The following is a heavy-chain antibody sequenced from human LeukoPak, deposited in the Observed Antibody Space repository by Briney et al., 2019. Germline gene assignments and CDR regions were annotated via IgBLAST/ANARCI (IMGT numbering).Heavy chain of an antibody. CDR3: AKDPTSSYYNYGIDV. CDR2: IIPIFGTS. CDR1: GGTFSSYA. D-gene: IGHD6-6*01. J-gene: IGHJ6*02. V-gene: IGHV1-69*13. Sequence: SVKVSCKASGGTFSSYAISWVRQAPGQGLEWMGGIIPIFGTSNYAQKFQGRVTITADESTSTAYMELSSLRSEDTAVYYCAKDPTSSYYNYGIDVWGQRTTVTVSS.